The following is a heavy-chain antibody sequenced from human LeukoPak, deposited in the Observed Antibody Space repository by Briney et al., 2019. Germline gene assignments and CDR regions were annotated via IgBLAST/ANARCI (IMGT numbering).Heavy chain of an antibody. CDR3: AKDPYRVVFATGNYLDP. D-gene: IGHD2-15*01. CDR2: ISSDETNI. J-gene: IGHJ5*02. CDR1: GFTFSNYG. V-gene: IGHV3-30*18. Sequence: GGSLRLSCATSGFTFSNYGMHWVRQAPGKGLEWVAVISSDETNILYGDSVRGRFTVSRDNAKNTVYLQMNSLGADDTAVYYCAKDPYRVVFATGNYLDPWGQGTLVTVSS.